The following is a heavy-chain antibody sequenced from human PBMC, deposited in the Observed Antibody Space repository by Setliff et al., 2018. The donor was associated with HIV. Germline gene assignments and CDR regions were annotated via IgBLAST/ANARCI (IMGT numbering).Heavy chain of an antibody. J-gene: IGHJ4*02. V-gene: IGHV4-38-2*02. Sequence: PSETLSLTCTVSGYSISSRYYWGWIRQSPGKGLEWIGSIYHSGSTQYNPSLKSRVTIAVDTPKNQFSLKLTSLTAADTAVYYCARIDGEAADTNYWGQGTLVTVSS. CDR1: GYSISSRYY. CDR2: IYHSGST. D-gene: IGHD6-13*01. CDR3: ARIDGEAADTNY.